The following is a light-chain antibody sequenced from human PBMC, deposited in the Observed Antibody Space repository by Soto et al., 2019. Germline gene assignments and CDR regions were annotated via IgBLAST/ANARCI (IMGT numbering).Light chain of an antibody. J-gene: IGLJ3*02. Sequence: QSVLTQPPSASGTPGQRVTISCSGSSSSIGSNYVYWYQQLPRTAPKLLIYSDNQRPSGVPDRFSGSKSGTSASLAISGLRSEDEADYYCAAWDDSLSGGVFGGGTKVNVL. CDR2: SDN. CDR3: AAWDDSLSGGV. V-gene: IGLV1-47*02. CDR1: SSSIGSNY.